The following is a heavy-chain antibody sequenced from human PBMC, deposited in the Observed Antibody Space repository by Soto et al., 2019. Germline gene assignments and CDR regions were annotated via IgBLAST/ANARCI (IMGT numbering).Heavy chain of an antibody. V-gene: IGHV4-31*03. CDR3: ARGGAFSWNYIHY. Sequence: SETLSLTGTVSGGSISSGGYYWSWIRQHPGKGLEWIGYIYYSGSTYYNPSLKSRVTISVDTSKNQFSLKLSSVTAAGTAVYYCARGGAFSWNYIHYWGQGTLVTVSS. J-gene: IGHJ4*02. CDR1: GGSISSGGYY. D-gene: IGHD1-7*01. CDR2: IYYSGST.